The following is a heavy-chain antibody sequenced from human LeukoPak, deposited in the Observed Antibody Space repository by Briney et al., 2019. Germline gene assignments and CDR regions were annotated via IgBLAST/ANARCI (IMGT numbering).Heavy chain of an antibody. V-gene: IGHV4-59*01. D-gene: IGHD3-22*01. CDR1: GGSIGTYY. J-gene: IGHJ5*02. CDR2: IYVTGST. Sequence: PSETLSLTCIVSGGSIGTYYWSWIRQSPGKGLEWIGYIYVTGSTRYNPYLQSRVTISVDTSRNQFFLKLSSVTAADTAVYYCARAYDSSGYYGFDPWGQGTLVTVSS. CDR3: ARAYDSSGYYGFDP.